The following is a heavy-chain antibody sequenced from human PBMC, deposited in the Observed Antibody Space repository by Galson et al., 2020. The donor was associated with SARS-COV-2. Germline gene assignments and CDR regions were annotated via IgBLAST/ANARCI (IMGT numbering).Heavy chain of an antibody. V-gene: IGHV4-30-4*07. J-gene: IGHJ5*02. Sequence: SETLSLTCAVSGGSISSGGYSWSWIRQPPGKGLEWIGYIYYSGSTYYNPSLKSRVTISVDTSKNQFSLKLSSVTAADTAVYYCARAPGGVWSGNPNWFDPWGQGTLVTVSS. CDR1: GGSISSGGYS. CDR2: IYYSGST. D-gene: IGHD3-3*01. CDR3: ARAPGGVWSGNPNWFDP.